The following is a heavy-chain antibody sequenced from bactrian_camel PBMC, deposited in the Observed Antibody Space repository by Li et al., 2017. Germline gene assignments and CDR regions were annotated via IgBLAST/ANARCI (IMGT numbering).Heavy chain of an antibody. CDR3: AANLGWMSPGRSLTDGAYNS. Sequence: HVQLVESGGDSVQAGGTLRLSCVASGHTDSIDSLITMGWLRQAPGKEREGVAVIDRDGTTAYADSVKGRFTISQDTAKNTVYLDMNNLSPEDTAMYYCAANLGWMSPGRSLTDGAYNSWGRGTQVTVS. J-gene: IGHJ4*01. CDR2: IDRDGTT. V-gene: IGHV3S53*01. D-gene: IGHD5*01. CDR1: GHTDSIDSLIT.